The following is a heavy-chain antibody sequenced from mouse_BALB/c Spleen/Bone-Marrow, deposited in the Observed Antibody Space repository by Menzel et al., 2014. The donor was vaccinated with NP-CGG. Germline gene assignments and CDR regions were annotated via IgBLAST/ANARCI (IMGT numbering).Heavy chain of an antibody. D-gene: IGHD2-2*01. V-gene: IGHV14-3*02. CDR2: IDPANGNT. Sequence: EVQGVESGAELVKPGASVKLSCTASGFNIKDTYMHWVKQRPEQGLEWIGRIDPANGNTKYDPKFQGKATITADTSSNTAYLQLSSLTSEDTAVYYCASYVYGYYFDYWGQGPTLTVSS. CDR1: GFNIKDTY. CDR3: ASYVYGYYFDY. J-gene: IGHJ2*01.